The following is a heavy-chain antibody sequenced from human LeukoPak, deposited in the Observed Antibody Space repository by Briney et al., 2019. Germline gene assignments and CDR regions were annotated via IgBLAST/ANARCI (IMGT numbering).Heavy chain of an antibody. J-gene: IGHJ4*02. CDR2: ISSDSSYI. V-gene: IGHV3-21*01. Sequence: PGGSLRLSCAASGLTLSNYNMNWVRQAPGKGLEWVSSISSDSSYIYYADAVHGRFTVSRDNAKYSLYLQMNSLRAEDTAVYYCVRGSYGAYDYWGQGSLVTVSS. D-gene: IGHD4-17*01. CDR3: VRGSYGAYDY. CDR1: GLTLSNYN.